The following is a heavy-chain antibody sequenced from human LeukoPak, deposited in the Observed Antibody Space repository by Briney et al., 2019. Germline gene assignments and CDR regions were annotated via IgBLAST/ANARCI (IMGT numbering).Heavy chain of an antibody. D-gene: IGHD3-3*01. J-gene: IGHJ4*02. CDR1: GFTFSRYA. CDR2: ISGSGVST. V-gene: IGHV3-23*01. CDR3: AKLLRFLEWSDY. Sequence: GGSLRLSCAASGFTFSRYAMSWVRQAPGKGLEWVSAISGSGVSTYYADSVKGRFTISRDNSKNTLNLQMTSLRAEDTAVYYCAKLLRFLEWSDYWGQGTLVTVSS.